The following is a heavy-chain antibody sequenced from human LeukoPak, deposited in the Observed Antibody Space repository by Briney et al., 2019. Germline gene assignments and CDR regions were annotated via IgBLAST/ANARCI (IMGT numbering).Heavy chain of an antibody. CDR2: IYSSGST. CDR3: ARVGRPGLFDY. D-gene: IGHD6-6*01. J-gene: IGHJ4*02. Sequence: SETLSLTCTVSGGSISSCYWSWIRQPAGKGLEWTGRIYSSGSTNYNPSLKSRVTMSVDTSKNQFSLKLSSVTAADTAVYYCARVGRPGLFDYWGQGTLVTVSS. V-gene: IGHV4-4*07. CDR1: GGSISSCY.